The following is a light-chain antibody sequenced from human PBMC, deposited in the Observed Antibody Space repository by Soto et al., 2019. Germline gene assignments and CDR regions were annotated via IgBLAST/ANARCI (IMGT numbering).Light chain of an antibody. CDR3: QQYNAYWT. CDR1: QSISGS. CDR2: EAS. V-gene: IGKV1-5*03. J-gene: IGKJ1*01. Sequence: DIQMTQSPSTLSASVGDRVTITCRASQSISGSLAWYQQKPGKAPKLLIYEASNLKSGVPSRFSGSGSGTEYTLTIISLQPDDSASYYCQQYNAYWTFGQGTRVEIK.